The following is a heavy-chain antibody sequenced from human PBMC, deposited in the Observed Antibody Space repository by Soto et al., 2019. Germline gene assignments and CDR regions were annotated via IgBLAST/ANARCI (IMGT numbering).Heavy chain of an antibody. Sequence: EVQLLESGGGLVQPGGSLRLSCAASGFTFTDYAVSWVRQAPGKGLEWVSTISGSGSSTFFADSVKGRFTISRDNSQNTLYLVMNSLTGEDTALYYCATGWDLCFEFWGQGTLVTVSS. CDR3: ATGWDLCFEF. D-gene: IGHD1-26*01. J-gene: IGHJ4*02. CDR1: GFTFTDYA. V-gene: IGHV3-23*01. CDR2: ISGSGSST.